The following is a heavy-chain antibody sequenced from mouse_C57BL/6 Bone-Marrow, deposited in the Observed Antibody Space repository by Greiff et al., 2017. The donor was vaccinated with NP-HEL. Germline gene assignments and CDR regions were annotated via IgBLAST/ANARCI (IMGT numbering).Heavy chain of an antibody. Sequence: EVKLMESEGGLVQPGSSMKLSCTASGFTFSDYYMAWVRQVPEKGLEWVANINYDGSSTYYLDSLKSRFIISRDNAKNILYLQMRSLKSEDTATYDCAREGGLRRRTYAMDYWGQGTSVTVSS. D-gene: IGHD2-4*01. J-gene: IGHJ4*01. V-gene: IGHV5-16*01. CDR3: AREGGLRRRTYAMDY. CDR1: GFTFSDYY. CDR2: INYDGSST.